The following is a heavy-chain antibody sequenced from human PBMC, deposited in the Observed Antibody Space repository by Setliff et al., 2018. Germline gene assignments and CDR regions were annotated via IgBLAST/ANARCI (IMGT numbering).Heavy chain of an antibody. J-gene: IGHJ5*02. CDR1: GYSFSTCW. CDR2: IYPGDSIT. V-gene: IGHV5-51*01. D-gene: IGHD3-10*01. Sequence: GESLKISCKGSGYSFSTCWIGWVRQMPGKGLEWMGIIYPGDSITRYSPSFQGQVTMSVDKSINTAYLQWSSLRASDTAIYYCARHPYYYGSGTYLDNNNRWFDPWGQGTLVTVSS. CDR3: ARHPYYYGSGTYLDNNNRWFDP.